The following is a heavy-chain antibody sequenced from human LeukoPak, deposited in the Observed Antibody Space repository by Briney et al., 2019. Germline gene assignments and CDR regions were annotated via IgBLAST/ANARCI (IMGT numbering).Heavy chain of an antibody. J-gene: IGHJ4*02. V-gene: IGHV4-30-2*01. CDR1: GGSISSGGYY. D-gene: IGHD3-3*01. Sequence: SETLSLTCTVSGGSISSGGYYWSWIRQPPGKGLEWIGYIYHSGSTYYNPSLKSRVTISVDRSKNQFSLKLSSVTAADTAVYYCARDRRDYDFWSGYYPFDYWGQGTLVTVSS. CDR2: IYHSGST. CDR3: ARDRRDYDFWSGYYPFDY.